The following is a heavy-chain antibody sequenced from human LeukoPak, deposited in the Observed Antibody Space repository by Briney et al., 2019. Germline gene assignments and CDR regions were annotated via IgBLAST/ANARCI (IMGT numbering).Heavy chain of an antibody. CDR1: GGSISNYY. CDR3: ARDSSGYYYFDY. D-gene: IGHD3-22*01. J-gene: IGHJ4*02. CDR2: INYSGST. Sequence: PSETLSLTCTVSGGSISNYYWSWIRQPPGKGLEWIAYINYSGSTNYNPSLKSRVTMSVDTSKNQFSLKLRSVTAADTAVYYCARDSSGYYYFDYWGQGTLVTVSS. V-gene: IGHV4-59*12.